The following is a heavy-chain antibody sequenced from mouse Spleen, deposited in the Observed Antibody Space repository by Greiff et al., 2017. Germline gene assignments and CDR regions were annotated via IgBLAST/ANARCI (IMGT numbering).Heavy chain of an antibody. CDR3: AREYGRFAY. CDR1: GYTFTSYW. Sequence: VQLQQPGAELVKPGASVKLSCKASGYTFTSYWMQWVKQRPGQGLEWIGEIDPSDSYTNYNQKFKGKATLTVDTSSSTAYMQLSSLTSEDSAVYYCAREYGRFAYWGQGTLVTVSA. J-gene: IGHJ3*01. CDR2: IDPSDSYT. D-gene: IGHD2-10*02. V-gene: IGHV1-50*01.